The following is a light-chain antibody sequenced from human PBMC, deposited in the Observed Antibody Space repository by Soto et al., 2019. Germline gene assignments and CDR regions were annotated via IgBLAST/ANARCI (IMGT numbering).Light chain of an antibody. CDR1: SSDIGTYDY. Sequence: QSALTQPPSASGSPGRSVTISCTGTSSDIGTYDYVSWYQHLPDKAPKLIIYGVSKRPSGVPDRFSGYKSGNTASLTVSGLQAVDEGDYYCCSYGGGNNFYVFGTGTKATVL. CDR3: CSYGGGNNFYV. V-gene: IGLV2-8*01. CDR2: GVS. J-gene: IGLJ1*01.